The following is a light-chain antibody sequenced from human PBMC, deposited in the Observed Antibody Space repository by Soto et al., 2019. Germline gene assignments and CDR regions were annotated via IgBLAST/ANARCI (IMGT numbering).Light chain of an antibody. V-gene: IGKV1-5*03. CDR3: QQYYSYSYT. CDR2: KTY. J-gene: IGKJ2*01. Sequence: DIQMTQSPSTLSASVGDRVTITCTASQSISIWLAWYQQKPGKAPNLLISKTYSLESGVPSRFRGRGSGTEFTHTMSILQPDDFATYYCQQYYSYSYTFGQGTKLEIK. CDR1: QSISIW.